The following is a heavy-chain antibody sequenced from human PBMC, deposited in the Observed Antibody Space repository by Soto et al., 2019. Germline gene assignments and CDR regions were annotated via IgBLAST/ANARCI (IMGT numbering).Heavy chain of an antibody. CDR1: GFTFSSYW. V-gene: IGHV3-7*01. CDR3: ARDLVTWGDYWVY. J-gene: IGHJ4*02. D-gene: IGHD2-21*02. Sequence: EVQLVESGGGLVQPGGSLRLPCAASGFTFSSYWMSWVRQAPGKGLEWVANIKQDGSEKYYVDSVKGRFTISRDNAKNSLYLQMNSLRAEDTAVYYCARDLVTWGDYWVYWGQGTLVTVSS. CDR2: IKQDGSEK.